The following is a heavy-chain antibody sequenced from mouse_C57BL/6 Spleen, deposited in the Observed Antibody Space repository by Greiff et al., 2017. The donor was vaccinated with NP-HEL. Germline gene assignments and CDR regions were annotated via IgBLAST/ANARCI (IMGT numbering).Heavy chain of an antibody. Sequence: SGASVKISCKASGYAFSSYWMNWVKQRPGKGLEWIGQIYPGDGDTNYNGKFKGKATLTADKSPSTAYMQRSSLTSEDSAVYFCARSLPWYFDVWGTGTTVTVSS. D-gene: IGHD6-1*01. CDR3: ARSLPWYFDV. V-gene: IGHV1-80*01. CDR1: GYAFSSYW. CDR2: IYPGDGDT. J-gene: IGHJ1*03.